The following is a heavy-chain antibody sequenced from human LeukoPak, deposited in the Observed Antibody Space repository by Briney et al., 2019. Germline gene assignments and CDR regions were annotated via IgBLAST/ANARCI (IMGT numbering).Heavy chain of an antibody. Sequence: GGSLRLSCAASGFTFSNFAMSWFRQAPGKGLEWVSTIKNNGGSTYYGDSVKGRFTISRDNPQNTLYLQMTSLRAEDTAVYFCAKDTIRGNGVYDAFDIWGQGTKVTVSS. CDR3: AKDTIRGNGVYDAFDI. V-gene: IGHV3-23*01. CDR2: IKNNGGST. D-gene: IGHD3-9*01. CDR1: GFTFSNFA. J-gene: IGHJ3*02.